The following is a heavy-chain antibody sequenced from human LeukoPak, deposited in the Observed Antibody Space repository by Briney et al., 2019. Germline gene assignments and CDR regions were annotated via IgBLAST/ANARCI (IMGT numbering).Heavy chain of an antibody. CDR3: ARQAVAGIDY. J-gene: IGHJ4*02. V-gene: IGHV4-34*01. CDR2: INHSGST. Sequence: SETLSLTCAVYGGSFSGYYWSWIRQPPGKGLEWIGEINHSGSTNYNPSLKSRVTISVDTSKNQFSLKLSSVTAADTAVYYCARQAVAGIDYWGQGTLVTVSS. D-gene: IGHD6-19*01. CDR1: GGSFSGYY.